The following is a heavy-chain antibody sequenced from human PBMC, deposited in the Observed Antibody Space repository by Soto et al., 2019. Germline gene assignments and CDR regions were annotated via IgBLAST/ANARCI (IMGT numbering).Heavy chain of an antibody. CDR3: EREMSSGYYYAY. J-gene: IGHJ4*02. Sequence: ASVKVSCKASGYTFASYAISWMRQAPGQGLEWMGWISAYNGNTNYAQKLQGRVTMTTDTSTSTAYMELRSLRSDDTAVYYCEREMSSGYYYAYWGQGTLVTVSS. V-gene: IGHV1-18*01. CDR2: ISAYNGNT. D-gene: IGHD3-22*01. CDR1: GYTFASYA.